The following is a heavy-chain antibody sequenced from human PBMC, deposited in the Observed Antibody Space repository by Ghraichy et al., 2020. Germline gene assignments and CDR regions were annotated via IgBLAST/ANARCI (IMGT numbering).Heavy chain of an antibody. CDR2: IHPNGLET. CDR1: GFNFSDSW. V-gene: IGHV3-7*03. CDR3: ARDRAYKCFDY. D-gene: IGHD3-16*01. Sequence: GESLRLSCEASGASAGFNFSDSWMNWVRQVPGQGLEWVAGIHPNGLETYIAPALEGRFTISRENAKKSVYLHMDSLRAEDTALYYCARDRAYKCFDYWGHGTLVTVSS. J-gene: IGHJ4*01.